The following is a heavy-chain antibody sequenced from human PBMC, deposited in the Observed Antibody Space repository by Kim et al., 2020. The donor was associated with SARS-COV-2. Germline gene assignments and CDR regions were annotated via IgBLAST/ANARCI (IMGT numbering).Heavy chain of an antibody. CDR2: IYYSGST. CDR1: GGSISSSSYY. D-gene: IGHD3-16*01. J-gene: IGHJ4*02. Sequence: SETLSLTCTVSGGSISSSSYYWGWIRQPPGKGLEWIGSIYYSGSTYYNPSLKSRVTISVDTSKNQFSLKLSSVTAADTAVYYCATLGGVRDYWGQGTLVTVSS. V-gene: IGHV4-39*01. CDR3: ATLGGVRDY.